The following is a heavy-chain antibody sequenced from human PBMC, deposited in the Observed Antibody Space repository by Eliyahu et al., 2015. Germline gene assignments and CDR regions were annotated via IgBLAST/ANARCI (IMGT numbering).Heavy chain of an antibody. CDR2: MNPDSGGT. V-gene: IGHV1-2*02. Sequence: QVQLVQSGAEVKEPGASVKVSCKASGYTFSGYYIQWVRQAPGQGLEWMGWMNPDSGGTKYAQKFQGRVTMTRDTSISTAYMELRRLTSDDTAVYYCVRLYEGNYYFDYWGQGTLVTVSS. J-gene: IGHJ4*02. D-gene: IGHD5/OR15-5a*01. CDR3: VRLYEGNYYFDY. CDR1: GYTFSGYY.